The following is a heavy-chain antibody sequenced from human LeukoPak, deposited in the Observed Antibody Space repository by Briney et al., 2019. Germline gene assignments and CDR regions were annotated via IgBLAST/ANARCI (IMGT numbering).Heavy chain of an antibody. Sequence: ASVKVSCKTSGYTFTDYYIHRVRQAPGQGLEWMGWINPNSGDTNYAQKFQGRVTMTRDTSISTAYMDLSGLRSDDTAVYYCARDGGSSLFYYYYYMDVWGKGTTVTVSS. V-gene: IGHV1-2*02. CDR2: INPNSGDT. J-gene: IGHJ6*03. D-gene: IGHD2-15*01. CDR3: ARDGGSSLFYYYYYMDV. CDR1: GYTFTDYY.